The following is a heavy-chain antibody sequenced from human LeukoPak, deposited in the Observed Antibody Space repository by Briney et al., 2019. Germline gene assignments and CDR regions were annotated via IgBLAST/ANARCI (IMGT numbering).Heavy chain of an antibody. D-gene: IGHD1-26*01. CDR2: MNPNSGNT. J-gene: IGHJ6*03. Sequence: ASVKASCKASGYTFTSYDINWVRQATGQGLQWMGWMNPNSGNTGYAQKFQGRVTITRNTSISTAYMELSSLRSEDTAVYYCARGSGSYYRPYYYYYMDVWGKGTTVTISS. CDR1: GYTFTSYD. V-gene: IGHV1-8*03. CDR3: ARGSGSYYRPYYYYYMDV.